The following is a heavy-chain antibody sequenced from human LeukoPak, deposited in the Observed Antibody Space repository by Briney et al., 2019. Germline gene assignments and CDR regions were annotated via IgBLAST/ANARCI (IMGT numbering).Heavy chain of an antibody. CDR1: GGSISSSNW. Sequence: KTSETLSLTCAVSGGSISSSNWWSWIRQPPGKGLEWIGEIYHSGSTNYNPSLKSRVTISVDTSKNQFSLKLSSVTAADTAVYYCARGLPAAPGIYYYYMDVWGKGTTVTVSS. D-gene: IGHD2-2*01. CDR3: ARGLPAAPGIYYYYMDV. CDR2: IYHSGST. J-gene: IGHJ6*03. V-gene: IGHV4-4*02.